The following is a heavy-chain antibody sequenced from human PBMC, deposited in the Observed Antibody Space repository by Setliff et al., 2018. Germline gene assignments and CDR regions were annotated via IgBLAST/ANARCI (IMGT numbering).Heavy chain of an antibody. D-gene: IGHD6-6*01. CDR2: INHSGST. CDR3: ARGRNVAARLLDS. V-gene: IGHV4-34*01. CDR1: GGSFSDYY. Sequence: SETLSLTCAAHGGSFSDYYWTWIRQPPGKGLEWIGEINHSGSTKYSPSLESRVTMSVDPSKNQFSLKVTSVTAADTAVYYRARGRNVAARLLDSWGRGTLVTVSS. J-gene: IGHJ4*02.